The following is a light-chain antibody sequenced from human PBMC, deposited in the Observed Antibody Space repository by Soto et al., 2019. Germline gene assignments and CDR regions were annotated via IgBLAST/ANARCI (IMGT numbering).Light chain of an antibody. Sequence: QPVLTQSPSASASLGASVNLTCTLSSGHSSYAIAWHQKQPGKGPRYLMDLNNDGSHTKGDGIPDRFSGSSSGAERYLIISRLQSEDEADYYCQTWGTGFQVFGGGTKLTVL. J-gene: IGLJ2*01. CDR1: SGHSSYA. CDR3: QTWGTGFQV. CDR2: LNNDGSH. V-gene: IGLV4-69*01.